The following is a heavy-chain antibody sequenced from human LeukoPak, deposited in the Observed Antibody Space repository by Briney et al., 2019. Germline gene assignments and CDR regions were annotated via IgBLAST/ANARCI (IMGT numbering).Heavy chain of an antibody. CDR3: ARAPSDIVAPRDYYYYYMDV. CDR1: GFTFSSYA. D-gene: IGHD5-12*01. V-gene: IGHV3-30*02. CDR2: IRFDGSDK. J-gene: IGHJ6*03. Sequence: GGSLRLSCAASGFTFSSYAMSWVRQAPGKGLEWVAFIRFDGSDKYYAESVKGRFTISRDNAKNSLYLQMNSLRAEDTAVYYCARAPSDIVAPRDYYYYYMDVGGKGTTVTVSS.